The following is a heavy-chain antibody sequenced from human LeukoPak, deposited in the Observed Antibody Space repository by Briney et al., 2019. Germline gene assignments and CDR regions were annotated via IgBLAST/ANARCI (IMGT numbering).Heavy chain of an antibody. CDR3: AKDLKVGDGWSSFDY. Sequence: GGSLRLSCAASGFTFSSYEMNWVRQAPGKGLEWVSYISSSGSTIYYADSVKGRFTISRDNSKNTLYLQMNSLRAEDTAVYYCAKDLKVGDGWSSFDYWGQGTLVTVSS. V-gene: IGHV3-48*03. CDR2: ISSSGSTI. J-gene: IGHJ4*02. D-gene: IGHD5-24*01. CDR1: GFTFSSYE.